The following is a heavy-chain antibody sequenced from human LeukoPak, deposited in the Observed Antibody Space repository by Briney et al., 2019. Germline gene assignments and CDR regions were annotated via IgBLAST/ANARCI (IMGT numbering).Heavy chain of an antibody. Sequence: GGSLRLSCAASGFTFDRFTIHWVRQTPGKGLEWVSGINWNGGSTGYADSVKGRFTISRDNAKNSLYLQMNSLRAEDTALYYCARPSSGWYWDAFDIWGQGTMVTVSS. CDR3: ARPSSGWYWDAFDI. J-gene: IGHJ3*02. V-gene: IGHV3-20*04. CDR2: INWNGGST. D-gene: IGHD6-19*01. CDR1: GFTFDRFT.